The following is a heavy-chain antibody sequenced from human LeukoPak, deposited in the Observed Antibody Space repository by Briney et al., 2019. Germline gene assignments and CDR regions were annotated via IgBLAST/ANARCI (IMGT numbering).Heavy chain of an antibody. CDR3: AKHQFLEWLSWFDP. J-gene: IGHJ5*02. D-gene: IGHD3-3*01. Sequence: AGGSLRLSCAASGFTFSSYAMSWVRQAPGKGLEWVSAISGSGGSTYYADSVKGRFTFSRDNSKNTLYLQMNSLRAEDTAVYYCAKHQFLEWLSWFDPWGQGTLVTVSS. CDR1: GFTFSSYA. V-gene: IGHV3-23*01. CDR2: ISGSGGST.